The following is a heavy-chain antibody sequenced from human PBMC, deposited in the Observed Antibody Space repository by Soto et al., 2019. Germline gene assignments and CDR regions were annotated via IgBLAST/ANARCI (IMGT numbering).Heavy chain of an antibody. CDR3: ARQLERGDLPEGFEY. V-gene: IGHV4-4*02. D-gene: IGHD1-1*01. CDR1: GDSISSSHW. Sequence: QVQLQESGPGLVEPSGTLSLTCAVSGDSISSSHWWSWVRQPQGKGLEWIGEIFHSGTTKYNPSLESRVTMSVDKSNNQLSLKLRSVTAADTAVYYCARQLERGDLPEGFEYCGQGTLATVSS. J-gene: IGHJ4*02. CDR2: IFHSGTT.